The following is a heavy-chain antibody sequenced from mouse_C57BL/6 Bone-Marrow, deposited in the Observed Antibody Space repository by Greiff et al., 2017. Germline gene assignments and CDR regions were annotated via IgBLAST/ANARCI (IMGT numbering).Heavy chain of an antibody. D-gene: IGHD3-3*01. V-gene: IGHV1-52*01. CDR1: GYTFTSYW. CDR2: IDPSDSET. Sequence: QVQLQQPGAELVRPGSSVKLSCKASGYTFTSYWMHWVKQRPIQGLEWIGNIDPSDSETHYNQKFKDKATLTVYKSSSTAYMQLSSLTSEDSAVYYCAREAGTLGYFDYWGQGTTLTVSS. J-gene: IGHJ2*01. CDR3: AREAGTLGYFDY.